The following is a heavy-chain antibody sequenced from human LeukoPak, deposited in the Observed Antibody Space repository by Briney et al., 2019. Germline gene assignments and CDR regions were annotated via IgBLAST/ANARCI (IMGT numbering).Heavy chain of an antibody. CDR1: GYTFTSYA. Sequence: ASVKVSCKASGYTFTSYAMNWVRQAPGQGLEWMGWINTNTGNPTYAQGFTGRFVFSLDTSVSTAYLLISSLKAEDTAVYYCARVEGIVVVPAAISAFDIWGQGTMVTVSS. J-gene: IGHJ3*02. CDR3: ARVEGIVVVPAAISAFDI. CDR2: INTNTGNP. D-gene: IGHD2-2*01. V-gene: IGHV7-4-1*02.